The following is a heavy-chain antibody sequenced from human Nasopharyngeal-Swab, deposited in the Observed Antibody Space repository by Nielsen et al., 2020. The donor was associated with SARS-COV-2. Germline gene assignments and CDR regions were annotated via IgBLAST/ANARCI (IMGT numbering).Heavy chain of an antibody. Sequence: SETLSLTCTVSGCSISTVYWSWIRQTPRKGLEWIASIYYSGTTTYNPSLRSRVTISVDTSKNQFSLKLSSVTAADTAVYYCARHLAVAGDFDYWGQGTLVTVSS. V-gene: IGHV4-59*08. CDR2: IYYSGTT. D-gene: IGHD6-19*01. CDR1: GCSISTVY. CDR3: ARHLAVAGDFDY. J-gene: IGHJ4*02.